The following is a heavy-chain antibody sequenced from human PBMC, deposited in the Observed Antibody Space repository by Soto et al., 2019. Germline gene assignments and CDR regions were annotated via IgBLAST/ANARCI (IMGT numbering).Heavy chain of an antibody. CDR1: GFTFSNYA. V-gene: IGHV3-23*01. D-gene: IGHD2-21*02. J-gene: IGHJ6*02. Sequence: EVQLLESGGGLVQPGGSLRLSCGVSGFTFSNYAMSWVRQAPGKGLEWVSAINIGGDTTYYADSVKGRFTMSRDNSKNTLYLQMNSLRAEDTAVYYCAKLLVTRMPYYYYGLDVWGQGTTVTVSS. CDR2: INIGGDTT. CDR3: AKLLVTRMPYYYYGLDV.